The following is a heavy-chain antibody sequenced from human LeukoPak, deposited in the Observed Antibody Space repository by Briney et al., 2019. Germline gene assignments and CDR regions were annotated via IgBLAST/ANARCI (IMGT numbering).Heavy chain of an antibody. J-gene: IGHJ4*02. D-gene: IGHD3-10*01. V-gene: IGHV3-23*01. CDR1: GFTFSSYA. Sequence: GGSLRLSCAASGFTFSSYAMSWVRQAPGKGLEWVSAISGSGGSTYYADSVKGRFTISRDNSKNTLYLQMNSLRAEDTAVYYCAKGWLDWGYYGSGSHFWDPYYFDYWGQGTLVTVSS. CDR3: AKGWLDWGYYGSGSHFWDPYYFDY. CDR2: ISGSGGST.